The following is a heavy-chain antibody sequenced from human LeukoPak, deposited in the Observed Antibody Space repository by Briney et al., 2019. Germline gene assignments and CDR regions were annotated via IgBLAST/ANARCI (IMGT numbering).Heavy chain of an antibody. J-gene: IGHJ4*02. CDR2: IISSGSTI. CDR1: GFTFSDYY. V-gene: IGHV3-11*01. Sequence: GGSLRLSCAASGFTFSDYYMSWIRQAPGKGLEWVSYIISSGSTIYYADSVKGRFTISRDNAKNSLYLQMNSLRAEDTAVYYCARSLGRYCSGGSCYPAVGYWGQGTLVTVSS. D-gene: IGHD2-15*01. CDR3: ARSLGRYCSGGSCYPAVGY.